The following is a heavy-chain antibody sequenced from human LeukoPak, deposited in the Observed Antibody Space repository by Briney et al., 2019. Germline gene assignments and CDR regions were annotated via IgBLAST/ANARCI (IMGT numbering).Heavy chain of an antibody. CDR1: GGSISSGSYY. D-gene: IGHD3-3*01. CDR2: IYYSGNT. CDR3: ARQTGAGLFILP. J-gene: IGHJ4*02. Sequence: SQTLSLTCTVSGGSISSGSYYWSWIRRPPGKGLEWVGSIYYSGNTYYNPSLKSRVTISVDTSKNQFSLILTSVTAADTAVYYCARQTGAGLFILPGGQGTLVTVSS. V-gene: IGHV4-39*01.